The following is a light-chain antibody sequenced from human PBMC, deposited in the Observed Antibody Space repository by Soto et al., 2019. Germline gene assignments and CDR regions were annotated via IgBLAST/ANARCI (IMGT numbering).Light chain of an antibody. CDR1: QRSSSMY. J-gene: IGKJ1*01. CDR2: GAS. V-gene: IGKV3-20*01. CDR3: HQYDITPQT. Sequence: IMLTQSPGTLSLSPGKRATLSCRASQRSSSMYLAWYQQKPGRAPRLIIYGASRRATGIPERFSGSESGTDFTLTISRLEPEDFAVYYCHQYDITPQTFGRGTRVEI.